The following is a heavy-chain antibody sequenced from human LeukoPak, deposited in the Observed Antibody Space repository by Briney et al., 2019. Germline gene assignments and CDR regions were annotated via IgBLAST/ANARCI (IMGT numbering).Heavy chain of an antibody. CDR1: GYTFTGYY. V-gene: IGHV1-2*02. J-gene: IGHJ4*02. Sequence: ASVKVSCKVSGYTFTGYYMHWVRQAPGQGLEWMGWINPNSGGTKYEQKFQGRVTMTRDTSISTAYMELSRLRSDDTAVYYCARLSTVRGVIIPAFDYWGQGTLVTVSS. CDR2: INPNSGGT. D-gene: IGHD3-10*01. CDR3: ARLSTVRGVIIPAFDY.